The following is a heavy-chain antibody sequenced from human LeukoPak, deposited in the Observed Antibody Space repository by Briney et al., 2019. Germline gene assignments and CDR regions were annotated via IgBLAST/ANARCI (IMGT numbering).Heavy chain of an antibody. V-gene: IGHV1-18*01. CDR1: GYTFTSYG. D-gene: IGHD3-10*01. J-gene: IGHJ5*02. CDR3: ARDLLWFGEPRRFDP. CDR2: ISAYNGNT. Sequence: GASVKVSCKASGYTFTSYGISWVRQAPGQGLEWMGWISAYNGNTNYAQKLQGRVTMTTDTSTSTAYMELRSLRSDDTAVYYCARDLLWFGEPRRFDPWGQGTLVTASS.